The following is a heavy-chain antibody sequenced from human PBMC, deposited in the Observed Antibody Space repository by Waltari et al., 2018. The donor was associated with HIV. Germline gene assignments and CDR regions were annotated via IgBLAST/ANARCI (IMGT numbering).Heavy chain of an antibody. Sequence: QLQLQESGPGLVKPSETLSLTCHVSGGSISSSSYYWGWIRQPPGKGLEWIGNIYYSGSTYYSPSLKSRVTMSVDTSKNQFSLKLSSVTAADTAVYYCARLEIDNSGYYYDDHWGQGTLVTVSS. D-gene: IGHD3-22*01. CDR1: GGSISSSSYY. CDR3: ARLEIDNSGYYYDDH. J-gene: IGHJ4*02. CDR2: IYYSGST. V-gene: IGHV4-39*01.